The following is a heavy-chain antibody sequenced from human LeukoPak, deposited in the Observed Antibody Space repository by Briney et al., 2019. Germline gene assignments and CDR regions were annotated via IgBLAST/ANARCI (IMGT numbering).Heavy chain of an antibody. CDR1: GGSISSSSYY. Sequence: PSETLSLTCTVSGGSISSSSYYWGWIRQPPGKGLEWIGSIYYSGSTYYNPSLKSRVTISVDTSKNQFSLKLSSVTAADTAVYYCARSLYDILTGYLFDYWGQGTLVTVSS. D-gene: IGHD3-9*01. CDR3: ARSLYDILTGYLFDY. CDR2: IYYSGST. J-gene: IGHJ4*02. V-gene: IGHV4-39*07.